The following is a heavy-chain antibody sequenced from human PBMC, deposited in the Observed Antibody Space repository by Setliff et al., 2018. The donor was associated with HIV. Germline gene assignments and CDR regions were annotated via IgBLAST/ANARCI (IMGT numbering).Heavy chain of an antibody. V-gene: IGHV5-51*01. D-gene: IGHD2-2*02. CDR2: IYPGYSDT. CDR1: GYSFTSYW. J-gene: IGHJ3*02. CDR3: GRQVPAAIGDFDI. Sequence: PGESLKISCKGSGYSFTSYWNGWVRQMPGKGLEWMGIIYPGYSDTRYSPSFQGQVTISADKSISTAYLQLSSLKASDTAMYYCGRQVPAAIGDFDIWGQGTMVTVSS.